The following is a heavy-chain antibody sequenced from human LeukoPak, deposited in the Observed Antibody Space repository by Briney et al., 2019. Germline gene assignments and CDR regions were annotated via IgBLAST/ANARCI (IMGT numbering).Heavy chain of an antibody. CDR3: ARGRKGGYNYAAIDF. CDR1: GYSIRSAYY. CDR2: VYGGGNT. J-gene: IGHJ4*02. D-gene: IGHD5-18*01. Sequence: SETLSLTCTVSGYSIRSAYYWGWIRQSPGKGLEWIGAVYGGGNTHYKPSLERRVKISPNTSKNQFSLKLTSVTAADTAVYYCARGRKGGYNYAAIDFWGQGTLVTVSS. V-gene: IGHV4-38-2*02.